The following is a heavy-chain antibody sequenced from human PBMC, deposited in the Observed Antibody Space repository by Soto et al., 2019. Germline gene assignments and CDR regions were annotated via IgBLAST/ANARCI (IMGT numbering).Heavy chain of an antibody. D-gene: IGHD4-17*01. CDR2: IRKKTNSYTT. CDR3: TTVTTVDYYFAY. V-gene: IGHV3-72*01. CDR1: GLTFSDRY. J-gene: IGHJ4*02. Sequence: GGSLRLSCAASGLTFSDRYMDWVRQAPGKGLEWVGRIRKKTNSYTTEYAASVKGRFIISRDDSTNSLYLQMSSLKTEDTAVYYCTTVTTVDYYFAYWGQGPMVTV.